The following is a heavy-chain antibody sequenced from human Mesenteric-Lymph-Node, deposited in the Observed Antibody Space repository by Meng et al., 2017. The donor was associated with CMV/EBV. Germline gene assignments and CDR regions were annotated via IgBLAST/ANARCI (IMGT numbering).Heavy chain of an antibody. J-gene: IGHJ5*02. Sequence: ASVKVSCKASGYTFTSYDINWVRQATGQGLEWMGWMNPNSGNTGYAQKFQGRVTITRNTSISTAYMELSSLRSEDTAVYYCARTIPRRYCSSTSCYTRFDPWGQGTLVTVSS. V-gene: IGHV1-8*03. D-gene: IGHD2-2*02. CDR1: GYTFTSYD. CDR3: ARTIPRRYCSSTSCYTRFDP. CDR2: MNPNSGNT.